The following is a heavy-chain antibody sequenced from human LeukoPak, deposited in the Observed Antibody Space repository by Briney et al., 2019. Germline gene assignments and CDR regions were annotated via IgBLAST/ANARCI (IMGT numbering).Heavy chain of an antibody. J-gene: IGHJ4*02. Sequence: GGSLRLSCAASGFTVSSNYMSWVRQAPGKGLEWVSVIYSGGSTYYADSVKGRFTISRHNSKNTLYLQMNSLRAEDTAVYYCARVVSGYSYGYKTVDYWGQGTLVTVSS. V-gene: IGHV3-53*04. CDR3: ARVVSGYSYGYKTVDY. CDR2: IYSGGST. D-gene: IGHD5-18*01. CDR1: GFTVSSNY.